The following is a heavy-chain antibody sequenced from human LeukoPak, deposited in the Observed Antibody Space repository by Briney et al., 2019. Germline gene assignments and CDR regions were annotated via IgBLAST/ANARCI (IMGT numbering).Heavy chain of an antibody. V-gene: IGHV4-59*08. D-gene: IGHD2-15*01. Sequence: SETLSLTCTVSGGSITNYYWNWIRQPPGEGLEWIGYIYHSGRTNYNPSLQSRVTISLDTSKNQFSLKLTSVTAADTAVYYCARLHLGLKYCSGGSCYGLSDYYMDIWGKGTTVTVSS. CDR2: IYHSGRT. J-gene: IGHJ6*03. CDR3: ARLHLGLKYCSGGSCYGLSDYYMDI. CDR1: GGSITNYY.